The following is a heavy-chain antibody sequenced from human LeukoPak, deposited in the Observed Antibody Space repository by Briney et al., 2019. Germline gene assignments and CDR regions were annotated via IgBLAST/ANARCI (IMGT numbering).Heavy chain of an antibody. CDR2: ISGGGDST. CDR3: AKKVAGRNPFDY. J-gene: IGHJ4*02. D-gene: IGHD6-19*01. Sequence: GGSLRLSCAASGFTFSSYVMGWVRQIPGQGLEWVSVISGGGDSTNHADSVKGRFTISRDNSKNTVYLQMNSLRAEDTAVYYCAKKVAGRNPFDYWGQGTLVTASS. CDR1: GFTFSSYV. V-gene: IGHV3-23*01.